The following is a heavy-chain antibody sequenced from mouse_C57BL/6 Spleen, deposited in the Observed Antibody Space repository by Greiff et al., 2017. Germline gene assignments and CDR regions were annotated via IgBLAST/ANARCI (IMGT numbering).Heavy chain of an antibody. D-gene: IGHD2-5*01. V-gene: IGHV1-85*01. J-gene: IGHJ1*03. Sequence: VQLQQSGPELVKPGASVQLSCKASGYTFTSYDINWVKQRPGQGLEWIGWIYPRDGSTKYNVKFKGKATLTVDTSSSTAYMELHSLTSEDSAVYFCASYSNYVYFDVWGTGTTVTVSS. CDR3: ASYSNYVYFDV. CDR2: IYPRDGST. CDR1: GYTFTSYD.